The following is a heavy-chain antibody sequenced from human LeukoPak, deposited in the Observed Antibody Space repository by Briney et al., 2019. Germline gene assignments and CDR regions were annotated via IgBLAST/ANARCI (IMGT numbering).Heavy chain of an antibody. V-gene: IGHV4-31*03. CDR1: GGSINSVGYY. CDR2: ISYSGST. J-gene: IGHJ4*02. D-gene: IGHD6-13*01. Sequence: SETLSLTCTVSGGSINSVGYYWSWIRQHPGKGLEWIGYISYSGSTYYTPSLKSRVRISVDTSKNQFSLKLSSVTAADTAVYYCAISSNWYISPGDYWGQGTLVTVSS. CDR3: AISSNWYISPGDY.